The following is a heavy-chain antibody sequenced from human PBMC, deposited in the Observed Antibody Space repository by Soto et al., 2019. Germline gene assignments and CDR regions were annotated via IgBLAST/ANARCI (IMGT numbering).Heavy chain of an antibody. CDR2: IKQDGSEK. D-gene: IGHD6-13*01. Sequence: EVQLVESGGGLVQPGGSLRLSCAASGFTFSSDWMSWVRQAPGKGLEWVANIKQDGSEKYYLDSVKGRFTISRDSAKNSLYLQMNSLRAEDTAVYYCAREKGYSSSWPNAFAYCGHATLVAVSS. V-gene: IGHV3-7*03. J-gene: IGHJ4*01. CDR1: GFTFSSDW. CDR3: AREKGYSSSWPNAFAY.